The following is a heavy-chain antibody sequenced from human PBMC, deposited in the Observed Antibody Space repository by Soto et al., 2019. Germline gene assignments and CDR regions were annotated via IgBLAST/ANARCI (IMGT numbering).Heavy chain of an antibody. Sequence: PSETLSLPCTVSGGSISSYYWSWIRQPPGKGLEWIGYIYYSGSTNYNPSLKSRVTISVDTSKNHSSLKLSSVTAADTAVYYCASLYVCLCGGAMYASVFCSFDIWGQGTMVTVSS. CDR1: GGSISSYY. CDR3: ASLYVCLCGGAMYASVFCSFDI. CDR2: IYYSGST. V-gene: IGHV4-59*01. J-gene: IGHJ3*02. D-gene: IGHD2-21*01.